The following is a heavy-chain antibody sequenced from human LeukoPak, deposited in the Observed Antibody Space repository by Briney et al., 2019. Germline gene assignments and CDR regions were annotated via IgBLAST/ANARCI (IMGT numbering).Heavy chain of an antibody. D-gene: IGHD7-27*01. CDR1: GFTFSRYW. V-gene: IGHV3-74*01. CDR3: ARGARAWDFDY. J-gene: IGHJ4*02. Sequence: GGSLRLSCAASGFTFSRYWMHWVRQVPGKGLVWVSRINSVGSSTSYAESVEGRFTISRDNAKNTLYLQMNSLRAEDTAVYYCARGARAWDFDYWGRGTPVTVSS. CDR2: INSVGSST.